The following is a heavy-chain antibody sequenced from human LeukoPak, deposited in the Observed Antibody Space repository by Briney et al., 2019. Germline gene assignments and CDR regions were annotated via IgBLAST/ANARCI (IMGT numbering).Heavy chain of an antibody. J-gene: IGHJ3*02. D-gene: IGHD3-22*01. V-gene: IGHV3-23*01. CDR1: GFTFSSNA. Sequence: GGSLRLSCAASGFTFSSNAMSWVRQAPGKGLEWVSAIRGSGGSTYYADSVKGRFTISRDNSKNTLYLQMNSLRAEDTAVYYCAKVLAYYYDSSGQVGKYDAFDIWGQGTMVTVSS. CDR2: IRGSGGST. CDR3: AKVLAYYYDSSGQVGKYDAFDI.